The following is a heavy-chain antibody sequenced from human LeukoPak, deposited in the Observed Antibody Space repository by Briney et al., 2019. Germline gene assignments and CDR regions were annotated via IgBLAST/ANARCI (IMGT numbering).Heavy chain of an antibody. CDR3: ARVSGGSSLDYFDY. V-gene: IGHV4-59*01. D-gene: IGHD6-13*01. J-gene: IGHJ4*02. CDR1: GGSISSYY. Sequence: SETLSLTCTVSGGSISSYYWSWIRQPPGKGLEWIGYIYYSGSTNYNPSLKGRVTISVDTSKNQFSLKLSSVTAADTAVYYCARVSGGSSLDYFDYWGQGTLVTVSS. CDR2: IYYSGST.